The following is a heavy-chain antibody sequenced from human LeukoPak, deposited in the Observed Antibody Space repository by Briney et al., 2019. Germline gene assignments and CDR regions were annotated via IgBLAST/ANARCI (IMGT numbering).Heavy chain of an antibody. CDR1: GFTVSSNY. V-gene: IGHV3-48*04. J-gene: IGHJ4*02. CDR3: APSRGSSGYFDY. D-gene: IGHD3-22*01. CDR2: ISSSSSTI. Sequence: QAGGSLRLSCAASGFTVSSNYMNWVRQAPGKGLEWVSYISSSSSTIYYADSVKGRFTISRDNAKNSLYLQMNSLRAEDTAVYYCAPSRGSSGYFDYWGQGTLVTVSS.